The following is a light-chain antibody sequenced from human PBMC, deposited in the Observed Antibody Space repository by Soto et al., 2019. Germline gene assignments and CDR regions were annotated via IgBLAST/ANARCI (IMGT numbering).Light chain of an antibody. J-gene: IGLJ3*02. CDR2: EDT. CDR3: SSYTISGTPV. CDR1: SSDIGGYNY. Sequence: QSALTQPASVSGSPGQSITISCTGTSSDIGGYNYVSWYQRHPGKVPKLIIYEDTSRPSGGSHRFSGSKSGNTASLTSSGLQAEDEGDYFCSSYTISGTPVFGGGTQLTVL. V-gene: IGLV2-14*03.